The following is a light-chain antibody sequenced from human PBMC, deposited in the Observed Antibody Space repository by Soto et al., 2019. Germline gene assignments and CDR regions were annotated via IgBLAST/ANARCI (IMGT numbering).Light chain of an antibody. J-gene: IGKJ1*01. CDR3: QQYYTTPQT. Sequence: DIVMTQSPDSLAVSLGERATINCKSSQSVLYSSNNKNYLAWYQQKPGQPPKLLISWASTRESGVPDRFGGSGSGTDFTLNISSLQAEDVAVYYCQQYYTTPQTFGQGTKVEI. CDR1: QSVLYSSNNKNY. CDR2: WAS. V-gene: IGKV4-1*01.